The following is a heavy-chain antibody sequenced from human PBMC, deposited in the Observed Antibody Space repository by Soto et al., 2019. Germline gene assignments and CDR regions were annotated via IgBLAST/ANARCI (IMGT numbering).Heavy chain of an antibody. CDR3: AREWGRISQAYGMDV. V-gene: IGHV1-69*12. Sequence: QVQLVQSGAEVKKPGSSVKVSCKASGGTFSSYAISWVRQAPGQGLEWMGGIIPIFGTANYAQKFQGRVTITADESXXTAYMELSRPRSEDTAVYYCAREWGRISQAYGMDVWGQGTTVTVSS. CDR2: IIPIFGTA. D-gene: IGHD1-26*01. J-gene: IGHJ6*02. CDR1: GGTFSSYA.